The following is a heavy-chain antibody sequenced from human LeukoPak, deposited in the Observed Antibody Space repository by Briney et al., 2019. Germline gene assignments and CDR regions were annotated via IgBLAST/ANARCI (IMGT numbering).Heavy chain of an antibody. J-gene: IGHJ6*03. CDR2: IRSKANSYAT. CDR1: GFTFSSYW. CDR3: TLMVYANFYYMDV. Sequence: PGGSLRLSCAASGFTFSSYWMSWVRQASGKGLEWVGRIRSKANSYATAYAASVKGRFTISRDDSKNTAYLQMNSLKTEDTAVYYCTLMVYANFYYMDVWGKGTTVTVSS. D-gene: IGHD2-8*01. V-gene: IGHV3-73*01.